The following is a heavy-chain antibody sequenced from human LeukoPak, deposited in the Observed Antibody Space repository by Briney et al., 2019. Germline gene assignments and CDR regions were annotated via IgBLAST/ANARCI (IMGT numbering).Heavy chain of an antibody. J-gene: IGHJ4*02. CDR1: GYTFTGYA. CDR2: INAGNGNT. Sequence: ASVKVSCKASGYTFTGYAMHWVRQAPGQRLEWMGWINAGNGNTKYSQKFQGRVTITRDTSASTAYMELSSLRSEDTAVYCCARGPITMIVVVLYYFDYWGQGTLVTVSS. V-gene: IGHV1-3*01. D-gene: IGHD3-22*01. CDR3: ARGPITMIVVVLYYFDY.